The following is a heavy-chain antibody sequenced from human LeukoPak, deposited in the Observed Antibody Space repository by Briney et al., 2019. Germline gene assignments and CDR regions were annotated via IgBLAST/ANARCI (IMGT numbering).Heavy chain of an antibody. D-gene: IGHD2-21*01. CDR3: ARHRFASPLDS. J-gene: IGHJ4*02. V-gene: IGHV4-59*08. Sequence: SETLSLTCTVSGVSSSSSYWSWIRQPPGKGLEWIGYIFYTGDSNHNPSSKSRVSISLDTSKDQISLKLSSVTAADTAVYYCARHRFASPLDSWGQGTLVTVSS. CDR2: IFYTGDS. CDR1: GVSSSSSY.